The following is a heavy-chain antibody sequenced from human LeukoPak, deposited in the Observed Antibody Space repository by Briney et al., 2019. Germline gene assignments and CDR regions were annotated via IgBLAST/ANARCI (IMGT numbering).Heavy chain of an antibody. CDR2: ISSSGSTI. CDR1: GFTFSSYE. Sequence: GGSLRLSCAASGFTFSSYEMNWVRQAPGKGLEWVSYISSSGSTIYYADSVKGRFTISRDNAKNSLYLQMNSLGAEDTAVYYCARDPGDYDSSGMDVWGQGTTVTVSS. V-gene: IGHV3-48*03. D-gene: IGHD3-22*01. CDR3: ARDPGDYDSSGMDV. J-gene: IGHJ6*02.